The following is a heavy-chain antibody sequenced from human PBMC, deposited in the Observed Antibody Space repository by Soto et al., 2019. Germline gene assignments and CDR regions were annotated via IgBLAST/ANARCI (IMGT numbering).Heavy chain of an antibody. Sequence: ASVKVSCKASGYTFTSYGIHWVRQAPGQRLEWMGWINAANGDTKYSPKFQGRVTITRDTSASSAYMELSSLRSEDTAVYYCVRRHVSATGIDWFDPWGQGTLVTVSS. D-gene: IGHD6-13*01. V-gene: IGHV1-3*01. CDR1: GYTFTSYG. J-gene: IGHJ5*02. CDR3: VRRHVSATGIDWFDP. CDR2: INAANGDT.